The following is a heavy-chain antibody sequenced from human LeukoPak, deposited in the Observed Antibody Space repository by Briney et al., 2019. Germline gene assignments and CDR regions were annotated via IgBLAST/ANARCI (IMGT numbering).Heavy chain of an antibody. CDR1: GGSISSSSYY. D-gene: IGHD6-6*01. Sequence: SETLSLTCTVSGGSISSSSYYWGWIRQPPGKGLEWIGSIYYSGSPYYNPSLKSRVTISVDTSKSRFSLKLSSVSAADTAVYYCARDLVGSSSSPPYDAFDIWGQGTMVTVSS. J-gene: IGHJ3*02. CDR2: IYYSGSP. CDR3: ARDLVGSSSSPPYDAFDI. V-gene: IGHV4-39*07.